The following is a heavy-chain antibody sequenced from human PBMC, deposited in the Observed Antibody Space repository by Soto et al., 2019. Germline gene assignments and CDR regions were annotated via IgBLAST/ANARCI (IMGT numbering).Heavy chain of an antibody. Sequence: QVQLVQSGPEVKKPGASVKVSCKASDYTFTTYAITWVRQAPGQGLEWMGWINTYIGNTNYAQKFQGRVTMTTDTSTSTAYMAGRALRSAETAVHCCARAPKLTTLRVVISGTDDWFDPWGQGTLVTVSS. CDR3: ARAPKLTTLRVVISGTDDWFDP. D-gene: IGHD3-3*01. CDR2: INTYIGNT. J-gene: IGHJ5*02. CDR1: DYTFTTYA. V-gene: IGHV1-18*01.